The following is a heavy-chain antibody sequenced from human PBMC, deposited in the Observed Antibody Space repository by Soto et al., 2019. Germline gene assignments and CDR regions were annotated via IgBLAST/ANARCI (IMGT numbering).Heavy chain of an antibody. Sequence: SETLSLTCAVYGGSFSGYYWSWVRQPPGKGLEWIGEINHSGSTNYNPSLKSRVTISVDTSKNQFSLKLSSVTAADTAVYYCARADPRRYFDWFRSRAFDIWGQGTMVTVSS. J-gene: IGHJ3*02. D-gene: IGHD3-9*01. CDR2: INHSGST. CDR3: ARADPRRYFDWFRSRAFDI. V-gene: IGHV4-34*01. CDR1: GGSFSGYY.